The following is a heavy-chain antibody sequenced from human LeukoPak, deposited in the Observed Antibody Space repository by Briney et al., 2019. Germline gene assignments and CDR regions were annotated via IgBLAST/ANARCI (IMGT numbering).Heavy chain of an antibody. Sequence: SETLPLTCTVSGGSISSYYWSWIRQPAGKGLEWIGRIYTSGSTNYNPSPKSRVTMSVDTSKNQFSLKLSSVTAADTAVYYCARGYCSSTSCYFYFDYWGQGTLVTVSS. CDR2: IYTSGST. D-gene: IGHD2-2*01. CDR3: ARGYCSSTSCYFYFDY. V-gene: IGHV4-4*07. J-gene: IGHJ4*02. CDR1: GGSISSYY.